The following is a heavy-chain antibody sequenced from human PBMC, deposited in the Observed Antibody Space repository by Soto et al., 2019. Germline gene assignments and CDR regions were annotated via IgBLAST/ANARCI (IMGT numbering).Heavy chain of an antibody. D-gene: IGHD1-1*01. Sequence: GASVKVSCKASGYTFTSYDINWVRQATGQGLEWMGWINPNNGNTGYAQKFQGRVTMTRSTSISTAYMELSSLRSEDTAVYFCARTSSGTRGGFDPWGQGTLVTVSS. CDR1: GYTFTSYD. CDR2: INPNNGNT. CDR3: ARTSSGTRGGFDP. J-gene: IGHJ5*02. V-gene: IGHV1-8*01.